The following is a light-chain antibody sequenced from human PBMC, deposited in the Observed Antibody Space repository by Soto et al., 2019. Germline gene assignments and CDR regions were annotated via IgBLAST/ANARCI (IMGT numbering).Light chain of an antibody. J-gene: IGKJ1*01. CDR3: QQYGSSRT. Sequence: EIVLTQSPGTLSLSPGERATLSCRASQSVSSSYLAWYQQKPGQAPRLLIYGASSRATGIPDRFSGSGSGTDFTLTISRLEPEDLAVYYCQQYGSSRTFGQGTKVENK. V-gene: IGKV3-20*01. CDR2: GAS. CDR1: QSVSSSY.